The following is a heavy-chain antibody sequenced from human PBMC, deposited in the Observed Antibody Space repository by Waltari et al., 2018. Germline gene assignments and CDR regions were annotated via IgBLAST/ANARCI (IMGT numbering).Heavy chain of an antibody. J-gene: IGHJ4*02. V-gene: IGHV1-2*02. D-gene: IGHD2-15*01. CDR2: ISPSRGDA. CDR3: ARARSFSPDY. CDR1: GYTFTAYS. Sequence: QVQLVQSGAEVKKPGASVKVSCKASGYTFTAYSIRWFRQAPGQGREWMGWISPSRGDANDAQKFQGMVTMTRDMSISTAYMELSRLRSDDTAVFYCARARSFSPDYWGQGTLVTVSS.